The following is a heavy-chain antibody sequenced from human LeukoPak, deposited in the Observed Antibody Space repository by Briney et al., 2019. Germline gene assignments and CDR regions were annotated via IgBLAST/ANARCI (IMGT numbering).Heavy chain of an antibody. J-gene: IGHJ4*02. D-gene: IGHD1-14*01. Sequence: SVKVSCKASGGTFSSYAISWVRQAPGQGLEWMGGIIPIFGTANYAQKFQGRVTITTDESTSTAYMELSSLRSEDTAVYYCARDLYDDNRCFDFWGQGILVTVSS. V-gene: IGHV1-69*05. CDR3: ARDLYDDNRCFDF. CDR2: IIPIFGTA. CDR1: GGTFSSYA.